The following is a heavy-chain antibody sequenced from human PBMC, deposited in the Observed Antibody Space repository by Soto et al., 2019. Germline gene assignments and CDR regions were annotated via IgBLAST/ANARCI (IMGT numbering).Heavy chain of an antibody. CDR2: IDPSDSYT. V-gene: IGHV5-10-1*04. CDR3: AGGGVRGVITRTRDYYGMDV. Sequence: PGESLKISCQGSGYSFTSYWISWVRQMPGKGLEWMGRIDPSDSYTNYSPSFQGQVTISADKSISTAYLQWSSLKASDTAMYYCAGGGVRGVITRTRDYYGMDVWGQGTTVTVSS. J-gene: IGHJ6*02. CDR1: GYSFTSYW. D-gene: IGHD3-10*01.